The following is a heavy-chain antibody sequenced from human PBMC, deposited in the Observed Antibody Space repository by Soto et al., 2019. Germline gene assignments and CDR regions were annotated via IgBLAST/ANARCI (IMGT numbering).Heavy chain of an antibody. J-gene: IGHJ5*02. D-gene: IGHD4-4*01. CDR2: INTGNGDT. CDR1: GYTFTSYA. CDR3: ARAITTHYSWFGP. V-gene: IGHV1-3*04. Sequence: ASVKVSCKASGYTFTSYAIYWVRQAPGQSLEWMGWINTGNGDTRFSQKFQDRVTFTRDTSASTAFMELNSLRSEDTAVYYCARAITTHYSWFGPWGQGTLVTVSS.